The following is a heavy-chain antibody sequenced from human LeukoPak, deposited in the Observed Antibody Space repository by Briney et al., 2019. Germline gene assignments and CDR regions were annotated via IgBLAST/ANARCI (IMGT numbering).Heavy chain of an antibody. CDR2: INPNSGVT. Sequence: GASVKVSCKASGYTFSVYYMHWVRQAPGQGLEWMGYINPNSGVTNYAQKFQGRVTINRDRANSTVYMELTRLICDDTAVYYCARDLYYYASWSYNCFDPWGQGTLVTVSS. J-gene: IGHJ5*02. D-gene: IGHD3-10*01. CDR1: GYTFSVYY. V-gene: IGHV1-2*02. CDR3: ARDLYYYASWSYNCFDP.